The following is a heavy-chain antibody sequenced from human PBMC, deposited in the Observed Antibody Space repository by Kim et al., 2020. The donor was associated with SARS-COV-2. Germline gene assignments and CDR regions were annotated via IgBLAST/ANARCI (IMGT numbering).Heavy chain of an antibody. CDR3: ARKASGRAAAGTWFDY. CDR2: INAGNGNT. J-gene: IGHJ4*02. V-gene: IGHV1-3*01. D-gene: IGHD6-13*01. Sequence: ASVKVSCKASGYTFTSYAMHWVRQAPGQRLEWMGWINAGNGNTKYSQKFQGRVTITRDTSASTAYMELSSLRSEDTAVYYCARKASGRAAAGTWFDYWGQGTLVTVSS. CDR1: GYTFTSYA.